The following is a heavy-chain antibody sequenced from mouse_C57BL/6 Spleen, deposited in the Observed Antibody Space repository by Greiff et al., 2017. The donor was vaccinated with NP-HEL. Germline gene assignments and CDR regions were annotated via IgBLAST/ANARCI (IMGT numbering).Heavy chain of an antibody. Sequence: VQLVESGAELVKPGASVKISCKASGYAFSSYWMNWVKQRPGKGLEWIGQIYPGDGDTNYNGKFKGKATLTADKSSSTAYMQLSSLTSEDSAVYFCARSGGNYEGFAYWGQGTLVTVSA. CDR1: GYAFSSYW. J-gene: IGHJ3*01. V-gene: IGHV1-80*01. CDR2: IYPGDGDT. CDR3: ARSGGNYEGFAY. D-gene: IGHD2-1*01.